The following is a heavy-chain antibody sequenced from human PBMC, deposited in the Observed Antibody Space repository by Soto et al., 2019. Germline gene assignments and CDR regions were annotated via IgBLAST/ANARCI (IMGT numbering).Heavy chain of an antibody. CDR2: IYDSGST. D-gene: IGHD5-12*01. Sequence: QVQLQESGPGLVKPSQTLSLTCTIAGGSISSGDYYWSWIRQPPGKGLEWIGHIYDSGSTYNNPSLNSRVTRSIGPSENQCSLNLRSVTAADTAVYYCARGLSGYKVDSWCQGTLVTVSS. V-gene: IGHV4-30-4*01. CDR1: GGSISSGDYY. CDR3: ARGLSGYKVDS. J-gene: IGHJ4*02.